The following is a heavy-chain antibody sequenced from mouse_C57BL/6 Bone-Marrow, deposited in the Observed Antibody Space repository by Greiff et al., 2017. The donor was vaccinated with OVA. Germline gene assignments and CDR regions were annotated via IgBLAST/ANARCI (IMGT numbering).Heavy chain of an antibody. D-gene: IGHD1-1*01. CDR1: GYTFTSYW. J-gene: IGHJ2*01. CDR2: IHPNSGST. CDR3: ARLITTVVGRNY. V-gene: IGHV1-64*01. Sequence: QVQLQQPGAELVKPGASVKLSCKASGYTFTSYWMHWVKQRPGQGLEWIGMIHPNSGSTNYNEKFKSKATLTVDKSSSTAYMQLSSLTSEDSAVYYCARLITTVVGRNYWGQGTTRTVSS.